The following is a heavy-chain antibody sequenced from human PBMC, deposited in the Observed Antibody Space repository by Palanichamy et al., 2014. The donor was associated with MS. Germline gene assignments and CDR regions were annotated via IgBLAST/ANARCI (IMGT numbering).Heavy chain of an antibody. CDR2: INSDGSST. CDR3: ARNRYNWNYVVWFDP. Sequence: EVQLVESGGGLVQPGGSLRLSCAASGFTFSSHWMHWVRQAPGKGLVWVSRINSDGSSTSYADSVKGRFTISRDNAKNTLYLQMNSLRAEDTAVYYCARNRYNWNYVVWFDPWGQGTLVTVSS. D-gene: IGHD1-7*01. V-gene: IGHV3-74*01. CDR1: GFTFSSHW. J-gene: IGHJ5*02.